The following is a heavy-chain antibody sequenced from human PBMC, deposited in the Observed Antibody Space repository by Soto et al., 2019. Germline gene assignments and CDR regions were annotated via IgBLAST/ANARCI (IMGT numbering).Heavy chain of an antibody. CDR3: AKDETYYDFWSGYYTEQYFDY. J-gene: IGHJ4*02. CDR2: ISYDGSNK. CDR1: GFTFSNFG. D-gene: IGHD3-3*01. Sequence: GGSLRLSCAASGFTFSNFGMHWVRQAPGKGLEWVAVISYDGSNKYYADSVKGRFTISRDNSKNTLYLQMNSLRAEDTAVYYCAKDETYYDFWSGYYTEQYFDYWGQGTLVTVSS. V-gene: IGHV3-30*18.